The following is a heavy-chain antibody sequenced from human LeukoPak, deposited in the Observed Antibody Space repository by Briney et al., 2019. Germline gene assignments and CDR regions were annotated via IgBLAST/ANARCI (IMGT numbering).Heavy chain of an antibody. CDR3: AKNLYCGGGSCYPSALGMDV. D-gene: IGHD2-15*01. CDR1: GFTFSSYD. CDR2: IGTAGDT. J-gene: IGHJ6*02. V-gene: IGHV3-13*01. Sequence: GGSLRLSCAASGFTFSSYDMHWVRQATGKGLEWVSAIGTAGDTYYPGSVKGRFTISRENAKNSLYLQMNSLRAEDTAVYYCAKNLYCGGGSCYPSALGMDVWGQGTTVTVSS.